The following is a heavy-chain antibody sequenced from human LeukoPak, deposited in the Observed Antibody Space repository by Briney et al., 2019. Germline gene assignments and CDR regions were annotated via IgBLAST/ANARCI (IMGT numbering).Heavy chain of an antibody. CDR3: TSLVTTRGDNWFDP. CDR2: ISSSSSYI. D-gene: IGHD4-17*01. Sequence: PGRSLRLSCAASGFTFSSYSMNWVRQAPGKGLEWVSSISSSSSYIYYADSVKGRFTISRDNAKNSLYLQMNSLRAEDTAVYYCTSLVTTRGDNWFDPWGQGTLVTVSS. CDR1: GFTFSSYS. V-gene: IGHV3-21*01. J-gene: IGHJ5*02.